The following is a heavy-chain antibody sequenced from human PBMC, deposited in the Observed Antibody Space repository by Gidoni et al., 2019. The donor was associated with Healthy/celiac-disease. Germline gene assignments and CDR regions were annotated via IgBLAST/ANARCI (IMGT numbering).Heavy chain of an antibody. J-gene: IGHJ4*02. CDR3: ASLAVAGKYYFDY. CDR1: GYSFTSSW. Sequence: EVQLVQSGAAVKKPGASLKISCKGSGYSFTSSWLGWVRQMPGKGLEWMGIIYPGDSDTRYSPSFQGQVTISADKSISTAYLQWSSLKASDTAMYYCASLAVAGKYYFDYWGQGTLVTVSS. CDR2: IYPGDSDT. V-gene: IGHV5-51*01. D-gene: IGHD6-19*01.